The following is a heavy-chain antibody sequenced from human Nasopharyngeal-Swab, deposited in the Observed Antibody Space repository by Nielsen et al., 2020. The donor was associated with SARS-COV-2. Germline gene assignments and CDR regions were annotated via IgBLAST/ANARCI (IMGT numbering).Heavy chain of an antibody. J-gene: IGHJ6*02. CDR1: GFTFNNYN. Sequence: ESLKISCAASGFTFNNYNFNWVRQAPGKGPEWVSSISSSSSYIYYADSVKGRFTISRDNAKNSLYLQMNSLRAEDTAVYYCARDGLDYDFWSAYFMDVWGQGTTVTVSS. V-gene: IGHV3-21*01. D-gene: IGHD3-3*01. CDR2: ISSSSSYI. CDR3: ARDGLDYDFWSAYFMDV.